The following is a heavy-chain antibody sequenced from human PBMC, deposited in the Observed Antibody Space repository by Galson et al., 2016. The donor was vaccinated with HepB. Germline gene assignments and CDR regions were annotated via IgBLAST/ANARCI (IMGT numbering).Heavy chain of an antibody. CDR3: AHSSRLGVFTPFNS. CDR1: GFSLNTDAVA. D-gene: IGHD7-27*01. CDR2: LYWNDDK. V-gene: IGHV2-5*01. Sequence: PALVKPTQTLTLTCTFSGFSLNTDAVAVGWIRQPPGKVLEWLALLYWNDDKRYRPSLKNRLTITKDSSKNQVVLTFTNMDPVDTATYYCAHSSRLGVFTPFNSWGHGARVTVSS. J-gene: IGHJ5*01.